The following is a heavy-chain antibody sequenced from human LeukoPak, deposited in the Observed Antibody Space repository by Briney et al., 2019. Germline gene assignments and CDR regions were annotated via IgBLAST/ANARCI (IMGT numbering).Heavy chain of an antibody. J-gene: IGHJ4*02. CDR2: MKPDGSSR. CDR3: ARGLGDY. CDR1: GFTFSTSW. V-gene: IGHV3-7*04. Sequence: PGGPLRLSCAASGFTFSTSWMNWVRQAPGKRPEWVANMKPDGSSRNYVGSVKGRFTISRDNAKNSLYLQMDSLRAEDTAVYYCARGLGDYWGLGTLVTVSS.